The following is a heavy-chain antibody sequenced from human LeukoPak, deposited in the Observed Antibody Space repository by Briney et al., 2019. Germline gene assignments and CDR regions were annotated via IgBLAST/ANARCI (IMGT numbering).Heavy chain of an antibody. CDR3: ARGPPESTSSDY. Sequence: ASVKVSCKASGCTFYSYDIIWLRQATGQGLEWLGWMNPNTTNTGYAQNFQGRDTMTSYTPMNTAYMELRSPTSEDTGVYYCARGPPESTSSDYCGQGTLVIVSS. CDR2: MNPNTTNT. CDR1: GCTFYSYD. D-gene: IGHD2-2*01. J-gene: IGHJ4*02. V-gene: IGHV1-8*01.